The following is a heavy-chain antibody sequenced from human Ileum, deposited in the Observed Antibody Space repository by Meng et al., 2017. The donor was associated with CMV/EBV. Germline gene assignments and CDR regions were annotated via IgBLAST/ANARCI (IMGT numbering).Heavy chain of an antibody. V-gene: IGHV4-31*02. CDR2: IYHSGAT. Sequence: GSVSIGSVYWSWIRQHPGKGLQWIGYIYHSGATYYNPSLKSRLSFSIDTSNDQFSLKLTSVTAADTAVYYCARESATGYNYWSVDYWGRGTLVTVSS. D-gene: IGHD3-22*01. CDR3: ARESATGYNYWSVDY. CDR1: GSVSIGSVY. J-gene: IGHJ4*02.